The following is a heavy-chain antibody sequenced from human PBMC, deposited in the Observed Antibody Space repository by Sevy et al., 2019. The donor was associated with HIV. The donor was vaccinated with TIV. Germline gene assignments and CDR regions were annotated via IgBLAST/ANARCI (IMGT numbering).Heavy chain of an antibody. CDR2: FCSSGSTI. D-gene: IGHD3-3*01. J-gene: IGHJ6*02. CDR3: ARDQAIFGVVIMTYYGMDV. Sequence: GGSLRLSCAASGFTFSDYYMSWIRQAPGKGLEWVSYFCSSGSTIYYADSVKGRFTISRDNAKNSLYLQMNSLVAEDTAVYYCARDQAIFGVVIMTYYGMDVWGQGTTVTVSS. V-gene: IGHV3-11*01. CDR1: GFTFSDYY.